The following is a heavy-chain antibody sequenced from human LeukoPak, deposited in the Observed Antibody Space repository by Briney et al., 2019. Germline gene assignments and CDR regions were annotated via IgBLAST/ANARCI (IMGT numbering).Heavy chain of an antibody. CDR2: IYYSGST. CDR1: GGSISSGGYY. V-gene: IGHV4-31*03. J-gene: IGHJ4*02. CDR3: AKLTCSSTFCPLDY. D-gene: IGHD2-2*01. Sequence: SETLSLTCTVSGGSISSGGYYWSWIRQHPGKGLEWIGYIYYSGSTYYNPSLKSRVTISVDTSKNQFSLRLTSVTAADTALYYCAKLTCSSTFCPLDYWGQGTLVTVSS.